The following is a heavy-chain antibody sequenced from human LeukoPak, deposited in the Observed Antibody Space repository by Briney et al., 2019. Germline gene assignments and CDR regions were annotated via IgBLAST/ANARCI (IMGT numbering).Heavy chain of an antibody. D-gene: IGHD2-2*02. CDR1: GGTFSSYA. CDR2: TIPIFGTA. CDR3: ARVAAYCSSTSCYTHDY. J-gene: IGHJ4*02. V-gene: IGHV1-69*05. Sequence: SVKVSCKASGGTFSSYAISWVRQAPGQGLEWMGGTIPIFGTANYAQKFQGRVTITTDESTSTAYMELSSLRSEDTAVYYCARVAAYCSSTSCYTHDYWGQGTLVTVSS.